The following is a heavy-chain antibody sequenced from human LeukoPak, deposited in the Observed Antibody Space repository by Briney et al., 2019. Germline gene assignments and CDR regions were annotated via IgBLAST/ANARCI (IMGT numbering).Heavy chain of an antibody. CDR3: TTVYCSGGSCYF. V-gene: IGHV3-15*01. Sequence: GGALRLSCAASGFTFSKAWMSWVGQARGKGREGVGRIKRKTDGGTTDYAARVKGRFTISRDDSKNTLYLQMNSLNTEDTAVYYCTTVYCSGGSCYFWGQGTLVTVSS. J-gene: IGHJ4*02. D-gene: IGHD2-15*01. CDR1: GFTFSKAW. CDR2: IKRKTDGGTT.